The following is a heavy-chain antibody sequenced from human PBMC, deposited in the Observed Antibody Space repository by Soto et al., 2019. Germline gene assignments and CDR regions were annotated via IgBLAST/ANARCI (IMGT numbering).Heavy chain of an antibody. CDR1: GGSISSSNW. J-gene: IGHJ5*02. Sequence: SSETLSLTCAVSGGSISSSNWWSWVRQPPGKGLEWIGEIYHSGSTNYNPSLKSRVTISVDKSKNQFSLKLSSVTAADTAVYYCARDDNSYYYDSSGYYRSWGQGTLVTVSS. V-gene: IGHV4-4*02. CDR3: ARDDNSYYYDSSGYYRS. D-gene: IGHD3-22*01. CDR2: IYHSGST.